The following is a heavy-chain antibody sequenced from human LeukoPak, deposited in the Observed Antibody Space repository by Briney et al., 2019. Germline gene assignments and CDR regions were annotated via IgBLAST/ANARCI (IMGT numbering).Heavy chain of an antibody. CDR3: VRGSGVGIYYYYMDV. CDR1: GFTFSSYW. V-gene: IGHV3-74*01. J-gene: IGHJ6*03. Sequence: AGGSLRLSCAASGFTFSSYWMHWVRQAPGKGLVWVSRINTDGSSTSYADSVKGRFTISRDNAKNTLYLQMNSLRAEDTAVYYCVRGSGVGIYYYYMDVWAKGPRSPSP. CDR2: INTDGSST. D-gene: IGHD7-27*01.